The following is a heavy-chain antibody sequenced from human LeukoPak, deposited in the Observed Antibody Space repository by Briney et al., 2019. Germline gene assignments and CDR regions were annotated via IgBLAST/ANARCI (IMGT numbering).Heavy chain of an antibody. CDR2: IYPGGNP. Sequence: GGSLRLSCAASGFTVRDNYMSWVRQAPGQGLEWVSVIYPGGNPYYPDSVKGRFTISRDDSKNTLYLQLNGLRAEDTAVYYCVVWKGDYTVDYWGQGTLVTVSS. V-gene: IGHV3-53*01. CDR3: VVWKGDYTVDY. CDR1: GFTVRDNY. D-gene: IGHD4-17*01. J-gene: IGHJ4*02.